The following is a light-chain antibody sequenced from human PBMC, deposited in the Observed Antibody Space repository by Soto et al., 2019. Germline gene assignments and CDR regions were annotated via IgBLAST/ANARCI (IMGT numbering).Light chain of an antibody. Sequence: QSALTQPASVSGSLGQSITISCTGTSSDVGGYNYVSWYQQHPGKAPKLMIYEVSNRPSGVSNRFSGSKSGNTASLTISGLQAEDEADYYCSSYTSSSTLVFGTGTHLTVL. J-gene: IGLJ1*01. V-gene: IGLV2-14*01. CDR2: EVS. CDR3: SSYTSSSTLV. CDR1: SSDVGGYNY.